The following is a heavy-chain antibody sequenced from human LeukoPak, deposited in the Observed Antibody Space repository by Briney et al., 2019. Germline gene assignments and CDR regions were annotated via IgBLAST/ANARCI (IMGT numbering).Heavy chain of an antibody. V-gene: IGHV3-23*01. CDR2: IGSGT. Sequence: GGSLRLSCGASGFTFSSYAMSWVRQAPGKGLEWVSAIGSGTYYADSVKGRFTISRDNSKNTLYLQMNSLRAEDTAVYYCAKVLAYFFDYWGQGTLVTVSS. CDR1: GFTFSSYA. CDR3: AKVLAYFFDY. J-gene: IGHJ4*02.